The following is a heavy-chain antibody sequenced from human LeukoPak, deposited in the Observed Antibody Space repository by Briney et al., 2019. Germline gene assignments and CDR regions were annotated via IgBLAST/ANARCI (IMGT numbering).Heavy chain of an antibody. D-gene: IGHD5-18*01. CDR1: GGSISTTNYY. J-gene: IGHJ4*02. V-gene: IGHV4-39*07. CDR3: AGGYSYGYLDY. Sequence: SETLSLTCTVSGGSISTTNYYWGWIRQSPGKGLEWFGCVYYSGSTYYNPSLKSRVTISVDTSQNQFSLQPTSVTAADTAVYYCAGGYSYGYLDYWGQGTLVTVSS. CDR2: VYYSGST.